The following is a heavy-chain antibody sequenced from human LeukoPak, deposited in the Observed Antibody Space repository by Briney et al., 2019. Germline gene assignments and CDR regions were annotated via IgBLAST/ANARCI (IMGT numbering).Heavy chain of an antibody. CDR3: ARGSGSYLDY. CDR2: IYYSGST. Sequence: SETLSLTCTVSGGSISSSSYYWGWLRQPPGKGLEWIGSIYYSGSTYYNPSLKSRVTISVDTSKNQFSLKLSSVTAADTAVYYCARGSGSYLDYWGQGTLVTVSS. CDR1: GGSISSSSYY. J-gene: IGHJ4*02. V-gene: IGHV4-39*07. D-gene: IGHD1-26*01.